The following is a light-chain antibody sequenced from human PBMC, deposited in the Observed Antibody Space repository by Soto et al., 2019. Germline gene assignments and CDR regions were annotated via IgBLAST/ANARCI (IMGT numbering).Light chain of an antibody. J-gene: IGKJ1*01. CDR3: QQYGGLPRT. Sequence: EIALTQSPATLSLSPGERATLSCRASQSVTSNQLAWFQQKPGQAPRLLTYGASNRATGIPDRFSGSGSGTDFTLTISRLEPEDFAVYYCQQYGGLPRTFGQGTKVDIK. V-gene: IGKV3-20*01. CDR2: GAS. CDR1: QSVTSNQ.